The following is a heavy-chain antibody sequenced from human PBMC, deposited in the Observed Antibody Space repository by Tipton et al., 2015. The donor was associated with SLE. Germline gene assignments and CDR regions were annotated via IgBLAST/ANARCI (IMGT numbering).Heavy chain of an antibody. V-gene: IGHV3-74*01. D-gene: IGHD3-22*01. CDR2: INSDGNIT. CDR3: AAPYQETSGWDS. Sequence: GSLRLSCAASGFTLSSYWMHWVRQAPGKGLVWVSRINSDGNITNYVGSVKGRFTISRDNSRNTVFLRLNSLRAENTAVYYCAAPYQETSGWDSWGQGTLVTVSS. J-gene: IGHJ4*02. CDR1: GFTLSSYW.